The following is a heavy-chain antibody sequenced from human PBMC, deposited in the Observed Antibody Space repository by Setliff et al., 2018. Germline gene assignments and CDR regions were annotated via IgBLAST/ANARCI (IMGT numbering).Heavy chain of an antibody. V-gene: IGHV4-4*07. CDR1: GGSINEDC. CDR2: IYSDENT. D-gene: IGHD6-19*01. J-gene: IGHJ4*02. CDR3: TRNFLGWLARF. Sequence: PSETLSLTCSVSGGSINEDCWSWFRQPAGKGLEWIGRIYSDENTDYNPSLKIRVTMSADTSKNQFSLKLKSVTAADTAVYYCTRNFLGWLARFWGRGTLVTGSS.